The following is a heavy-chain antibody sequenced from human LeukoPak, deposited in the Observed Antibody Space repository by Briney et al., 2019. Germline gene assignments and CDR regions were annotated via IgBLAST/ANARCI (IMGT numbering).Heavy chain of an antibody. CDR1: GGSISSYY. CDR2: IYYSGST. D-gene: IGHD6-19*01. V-gene: IGHV4-39*01. Sequence: SETLSLTCTVSGGSISSYYWGWIRQPPGKGLEWIGSIYYSGSTYYNPSLKSRVTISVDTSKNQFSLKLSSVTAADTAVYYCARRATYSSGWYWGQGTLVTVSS. CDR3: ARRATYSSGWY. J-gene: IGHJ4*02.